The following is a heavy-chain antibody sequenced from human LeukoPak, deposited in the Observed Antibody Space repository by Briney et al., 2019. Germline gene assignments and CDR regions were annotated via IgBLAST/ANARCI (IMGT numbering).Heavy chain of an antibody. CDR1: GYTFTSYG. Sequence: ASVKVSCKASGYTFTSYGISWVRQAPGQGLEWMGWISAYNGNTNYAQKLQGRVTMTTDTSTSTAYMELRSLRSDDTAVYYCARSVDYVPPYYYYYMDVWGKGTTVTVSS. V-gene: IGHV1-18*01. CDR3: ARSVDYVPPYYYYYMDV. CDR2: ISAYNGNT. J-gene: IGHJ6*03. D-gene: IGHD4-17*01.